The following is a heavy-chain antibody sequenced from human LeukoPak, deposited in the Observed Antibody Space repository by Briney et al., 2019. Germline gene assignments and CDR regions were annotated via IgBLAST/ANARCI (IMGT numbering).Heavy chain of an antibody. Sequence: PSETLSLTCSVSGGSIRSLGYSWGWIRQPPGKGLEWIASMYYTGTTYYNPSLKSRVTMSVDTSKNQFPLNLTSVTTADTAVFYCARSVRAYAGRGWFDPWGQGTLVTVSS. CDR3: ARSVRAYAGRGWFDP. D-gene: IGHD3-10*01. CDR1: GGSIRSLGYS. CDR2: MYYTGTT. J-gene: IGHJ5*02. V-gene: IGHV4-39*06.